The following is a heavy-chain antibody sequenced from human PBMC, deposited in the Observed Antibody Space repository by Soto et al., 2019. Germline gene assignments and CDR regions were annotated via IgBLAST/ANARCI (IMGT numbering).Heavy chain of an antibody. V-gene: IGHV1-3*01. CDR2: INAGNGNT. CDR1: GYTFTSYA. CDR3: ARDQYPAAPPFSIPFDY. J-gene: IGHJ4*02. D-gene: IGHD6-13*01. Sequence: ASVKVSCKASGYTFTSYAMHWVRQAPGQRLEWMGWINAGNGNTKYSQKFQGRVTMTRDTSASTAYMELRSLRSDDTAVYYCARDQYPAAPPFSIPFDYWGQGTLVTVSS.